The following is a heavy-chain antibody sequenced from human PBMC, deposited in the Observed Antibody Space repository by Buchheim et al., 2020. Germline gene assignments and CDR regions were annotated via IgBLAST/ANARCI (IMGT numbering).Heavy chain of an antibody. CDR1: GFTFSSYS. CDR3: ARQIVAGTFDYYYYGMDV. J-gene: IGHJ6*02. D-gene: IGHD6-19*01. CDR2: ISSSSSTI. Sequence: EVQLVESGGGLVQPGGSLRLSCAASGFTFSSYSMNWVRQAPGKGLEWVSYISSSSSTIYYADCVKGRFTISRDNAKNSLYLQMNSLRAEDTAVYYCARQIVAGTFDYYYYGMDVWGQGTT. V-gene: IGHV3-48*01.